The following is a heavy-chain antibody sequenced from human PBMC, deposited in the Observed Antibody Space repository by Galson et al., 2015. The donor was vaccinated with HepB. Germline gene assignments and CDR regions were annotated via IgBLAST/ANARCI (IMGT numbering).Heavy chain of an antibody. J-gene: IGHJ6*02. CDR1: GGSISSYY. CDR3: ASTVTTIWGYYGLDV. CDR2: IYYSGST. D-gene: IGHD4-17*01. Sequence: SETLSLTCTVSGGSISSYYWSWIRQPPGKGLEWIGYIYYSGSTNYNPSLKSRVTISADTPKNQFFLKLSSVTAADTAVYYCASTVTTIWGYYGLDVWGQGTTVTVSS. V-gene: IGHV4-59*01.